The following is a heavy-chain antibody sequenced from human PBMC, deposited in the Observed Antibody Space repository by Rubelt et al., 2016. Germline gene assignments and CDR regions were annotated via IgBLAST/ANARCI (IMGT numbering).Heavy chain of an antibody. J-gene: IGHJ6*03. CDR2: IYYRGST. CDR1: GGSISSSSYY. D-gene: IGHD3-22*01. CDR3: ARAVSYYDSSGYGYYYYMDV. Sequence: QLQQWGAGLLKPSETLSLTCTVSGGSISSSSYYWGWIRQPPGKGLEWIGSIYYRGSTYYNPSPKSRVTRSVDTSKNQFSLKLSSVTVADTAVYYCARAVSYYDSSGYGYYYYMDVWGKGTTVTVSS. V-gene: IGHV4-39*07.